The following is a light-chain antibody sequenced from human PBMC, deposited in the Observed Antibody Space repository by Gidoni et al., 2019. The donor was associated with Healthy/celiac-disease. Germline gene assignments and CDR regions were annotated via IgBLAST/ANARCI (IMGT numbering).Light chain of an antibody. CDR1: HSISSY. Sequence: DIQMTQTPSSLAASVGDRVTITCRASHSISSYFNWYQQQPGKAPNPLFYAASSLQSGVPSRFSRSASATYITLTISLLQAEDFATYYCQQSYRTPLTFXGXTKVEIK. J-gene: IGKJ4*01. V-gene: IGKV1-39*01. CDR3: QQSYRTPLT. CDR2: AAS.